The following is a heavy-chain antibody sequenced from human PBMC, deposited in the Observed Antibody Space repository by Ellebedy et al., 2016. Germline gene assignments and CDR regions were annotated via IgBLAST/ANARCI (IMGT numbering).Heavy chain of an antibody. J-gene: IGHJ4*02. D-gene: IGHD4-17*01. CDR3: ARNTVLKDGFDY. CDR2: INARSEGI. CDR1: GFVFSNYA. Sequence: GESLKISXEGSGFVFSNYAMNWVRQAPGKGLEWISYINARSEGIGYADSVKGRFTISRDNAKNSVYLQMNSLRADDTGVYYCARNTVLKDGFDYWGQGALVTVSS. V-gene: IGHV3-48*04.